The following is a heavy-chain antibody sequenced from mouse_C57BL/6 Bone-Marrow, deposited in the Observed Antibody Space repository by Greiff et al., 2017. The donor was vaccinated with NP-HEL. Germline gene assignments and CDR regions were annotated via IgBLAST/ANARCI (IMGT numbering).Heavy chain of an antibody. CDR1: GFTFSSYA. CDR3: ARAQFAY. V-gene: IGHV5-4*01. J-gene: IGHJ3*01. Sequence: DVQLVESGGGLVKPGGSLKLSCAASGFTFSSYAMSWVRQTPEKRLEWVATISDGGSYTYYPDNVKGRFTISRDNAKNNLYLQMSHLKSEDTAMYYCARAQFAYWGQGTLVTVSA. CDR2: ISDGGSYT.